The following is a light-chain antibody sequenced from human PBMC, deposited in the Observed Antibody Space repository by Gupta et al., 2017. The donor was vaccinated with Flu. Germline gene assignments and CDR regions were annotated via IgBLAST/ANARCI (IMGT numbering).Light chain of an antibody. V-gene: IGLV2-14*01. CDR2: DVT. Sequence: QSALSQPASVSGSPGQSITICCSGTSSDVGRSDSVSWYQQHPDKAPKLIIFDVTNRPSGVSSRFSGSKSGNTASLTISGLQAEDETDYYCSSYTSGSTVYVFGTGTKVTVL. CDR1: SSDVGRSDS. J-gene: IGLJ1*01. CDR3: SSYTSGSTVYV.